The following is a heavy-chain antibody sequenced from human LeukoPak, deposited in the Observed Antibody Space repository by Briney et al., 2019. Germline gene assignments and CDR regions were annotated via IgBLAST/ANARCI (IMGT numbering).Heavy chain of an antibody. Sequence: SETLSLTCTVSGGSISSQYWSWIRQPPGKGLEWIAGYIYYSGSTNYNPSLKSRVTISVDSSKNQFSLKLSSVTAADTAVYYCARDRPLATVTTVDTYGFDPWGQGTLVTVSS. D-gene: IGHD4-17*01. CDR1: GGSISSQY. J-gene: IGHJ5*02. CDR3: ARDRPLATVTTVDTYGFDP. V-gene: IGHV4-59*11. CDR2: IYYSGST.